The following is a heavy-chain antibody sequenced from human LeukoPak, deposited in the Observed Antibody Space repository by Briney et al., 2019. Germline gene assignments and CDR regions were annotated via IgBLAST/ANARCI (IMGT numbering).Heavy chain of an antibody. V-gene: IGHV5-51*01. CDR1: GYSFTSYW. Sequence: GESLKISCKGSGYSFTSYWIGWVRQMPGKGLEWMGIIYPGDSDTRYSPSFQGQVTISADKSISTAYLQWSSLKASDTAMYYCVRHRGDDYGDYPGAFDIWGQGTMVTVSS. D-gene: IGHD4-17*01. J-gene: IGHJ3*02. CDR2: IYPGDSDT. CDR3: VRHRGDDYGDYPGAFDI.